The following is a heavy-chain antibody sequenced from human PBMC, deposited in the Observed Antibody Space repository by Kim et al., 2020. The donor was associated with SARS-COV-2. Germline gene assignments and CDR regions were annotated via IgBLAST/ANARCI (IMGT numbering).Heavy chain of an antibody. D-gene: IGHD1-26*01. CDR3: AGAPSGAFYFDF. V-gene: IGHV3-74*01. J-gene: IGHJ4*02. Sequence: NYPASVKGRFTISRGNAKNTLYLQMNSLGAEDTAVYYCAGAPSGAFYFDFWGQGILVTVSS.